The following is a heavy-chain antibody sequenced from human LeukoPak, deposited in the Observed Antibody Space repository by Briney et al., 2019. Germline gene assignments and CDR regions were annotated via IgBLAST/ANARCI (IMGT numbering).Heavy chain of an antibody. D-gene: IGHD1-20*01. CDR2: ISGSGGST. CDR3: AKAHLNWNPQILFDY. CDR1: GFTFSSYA. J-gene: IGHJ4*02. Sequence: GGSLTLSCAASGFTFSSYAMSWVRQAPGKGLESVSAISGSGGSTYYADSVKGRFTISRDNSKNTLYLQMNSLRAEDTAVYYCAKAHLNWNPQILFDYWGQGTLVTVSS. V-gene: IGHV3-23*01.